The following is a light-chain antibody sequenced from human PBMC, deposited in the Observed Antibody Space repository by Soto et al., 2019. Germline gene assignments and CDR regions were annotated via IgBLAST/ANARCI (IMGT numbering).Light chain of an antibody. V-gene: IGKV3-15*01. CDR1: QSLRSN. J-gene: IGKJ1*01. CDR3: QEPDKLPPA. Sequence: EIVMTQSPVTLSVSPGETVTLSCRASQSLRSNLAWYQKKPGQTPRLLIYSASIRAAATPARFSGSGAGTNFSLTISSLQSEDFAVYYCQEPDKLPPAFGQGTKV. CDR2: SAS.